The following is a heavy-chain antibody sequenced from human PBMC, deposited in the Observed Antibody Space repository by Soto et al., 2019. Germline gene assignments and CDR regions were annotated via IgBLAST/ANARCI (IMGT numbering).Heavy chain of an antibody. Sequence: SVKVSCKASGGTFSSYAISWVRQAPGQGLEWMGGIIPIFGTANYAQKFQGRVTITADESTSTAYMELSSLRSEDTAVYYCAREGRQVITTDYYYGMDVWGQGTTITVSS. J-gene: IGHJ6*02. CDR2: IIPIFGTA. V-gene: IGHV1-69*13. CDR3: AREGRQVITTDYYYGMDV. D-gene: IGHD3-22*01. CDR1: GGTFSSYA.